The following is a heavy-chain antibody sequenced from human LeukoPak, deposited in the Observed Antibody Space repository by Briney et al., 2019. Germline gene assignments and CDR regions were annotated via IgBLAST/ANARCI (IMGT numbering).Heavy chain of an antibody. V-gene: IGHV3-23*01. CDR3: AKRDYSDSSGYASLFDH. Sequence: GGSLRLSCAASGFTFSKYWMHWVRQAPGKGLEWVSGISGNGGKVYYADSVKGRFTISRDNSKSTLDLQMNSLRGEDTAVYFCAKRDYSDSSGYASLFDHWGQGTLATVSP. J-gene: IGHJ4*02. CDR1: GFTFSKYW. CDR2: ISGNGGKV. D-gene: IGHD3-22*01.